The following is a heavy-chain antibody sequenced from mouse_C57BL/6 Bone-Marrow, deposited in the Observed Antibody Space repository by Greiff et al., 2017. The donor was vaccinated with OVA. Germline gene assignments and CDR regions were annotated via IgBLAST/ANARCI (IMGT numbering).Heavy chain of an antibody. CDR2: IRLKSDNYAT. J-gene: IGHJ2*01. V-gene: IGHV6-3*01. CDR1: GFTFSNYW. Sequence: EVQLQQSGGGLVQPGGSMKLSCVASGFTFSNYWMNWVRQSPEKGLEWVAQIRLKSDNYATHYAESVKGRFTISRDDSKSSVYLQMNNLRAEDTGIYYCTRDYYGSSSRNYWGQGTTLTVSS. D-gene: IGHD1-1*01. CDR3: TRDYYGSSSRNY.